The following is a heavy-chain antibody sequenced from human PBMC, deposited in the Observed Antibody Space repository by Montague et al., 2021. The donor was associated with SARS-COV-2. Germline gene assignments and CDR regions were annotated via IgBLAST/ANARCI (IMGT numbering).Heavy chain of an antibody. D-gene: IGHD6-19*01. J-gene: IGHJ5*02. V-gene: IGHV4-59*08. Sequence: ETLSLTCTVSGDSISRYYWAWIRQSPGRGLEWIGYIYKSEKTNYNPSLKSRVTISEGTSKNQFSLKLRTVTAADTAVYYCARNIGWYSHDRWGQGTLVTVSS. CDR1: GDSISRYY. CDR2: IYKSEKT. CDR3: ARNIGWYSHDR.